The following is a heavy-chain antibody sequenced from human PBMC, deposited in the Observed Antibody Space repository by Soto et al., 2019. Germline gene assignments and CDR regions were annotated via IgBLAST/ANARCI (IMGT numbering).Heavy chain of an antibody. CDR2: INPNGVST. CDR1: ADTXTSYY. D-gene: IGHD2-15*01. V-gene: IGHV1-46*01. J-gene: IGHJ4*02. Sequence: GXSXKVSCQAPADTXTSYYIRWVRQAAGHGLEWMGIINPNGVSTMFAQTLQGRITMTTDTSTSTVYMELRSLRSQRTPVYYCEKVPAATGGVWWFGYFDYWGQGTLGTVS. CDR3: EKVPAATGGVWWFGYFDY.